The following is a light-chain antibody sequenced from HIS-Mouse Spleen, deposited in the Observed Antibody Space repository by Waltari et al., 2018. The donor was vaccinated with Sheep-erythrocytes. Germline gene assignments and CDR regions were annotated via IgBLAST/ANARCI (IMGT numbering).Light chain of an antibody. CDR1: QSISSY. Sequence: DIQMTQSPSSLSASVGDRVTITCRASQSISSYLNWYQQKPGKAPKLLIYAASSLQSGVPSRFSGSGYGTDFTLTISSLQPEDFAVYYCQQRSNWYTFGQGTKLEIK. V-gene: IGKV1-39*01. CDR2: AAS. J-gene: IGKJ2*01. CDR3: QQRSNWYT.